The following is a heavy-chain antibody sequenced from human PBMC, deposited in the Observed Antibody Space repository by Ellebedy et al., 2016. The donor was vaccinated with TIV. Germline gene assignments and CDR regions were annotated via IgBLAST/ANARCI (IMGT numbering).Heavy chain of an antibody. CDR1: GFTFSSYA. CDR3: ASGSGSSLILFDY. J-gene: IGHJ4*02. V-gene: IGHV3-23*01. Sequence: GESLKISXAASGFTFSSYAMSWVRQAPGKGLEWVSAISGSGGSTYYADSVKGRFTISRDNYKNTLYLQMNSLRAEDTAVYYCASGSGSSLILFDYWGQGTLVTVSS. D-gene: IGHD3-10*01. CDR2: ISGSGGST.